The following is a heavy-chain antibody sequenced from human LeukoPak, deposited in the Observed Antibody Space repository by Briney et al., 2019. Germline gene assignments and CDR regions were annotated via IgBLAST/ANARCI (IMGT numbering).Heavy chain of an antibody. J-gene: IGHJ5*02. D-gene: IGHD3-10*01. CDR3: AKGMGYYGSGSYDP. V-gene: IGHV3-7*03. CDR1: GFTFSGYW. Sequence: GGSLRLSCAASGFTFSGYWMSWVRQAPGKGLKWVANIKQDGSEKYYVDSVKGRFTISRQNAKNSLFLQMNSLRAEDTAVYYCAKGMGYYGSGSYDPWGQGTLVTVSS. CDR2: IKQDGSEK.